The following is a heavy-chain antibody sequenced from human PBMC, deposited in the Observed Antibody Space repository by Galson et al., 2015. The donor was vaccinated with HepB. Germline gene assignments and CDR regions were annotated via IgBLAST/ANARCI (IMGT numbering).Heavy chain of an antibody. D-gene: IGHD3-10*01. J-gene: IGHJ6*02. CDR2: IKSKTDGGTT. CDR3: TINVLWFGEFSDV. CDR1: GFTFSNAW. Sequence: SLRLSCAASGFTFSNAWMSWVRQAPGKGLEWVGRIKSKTDGGTTDYAAPAKGRFTISRDDSKNTQYLQMNSLKTEDTAVYYCTINVLWFGEFSDVWGQGTTVTVSS. V-gene: IGHV3-15*01.